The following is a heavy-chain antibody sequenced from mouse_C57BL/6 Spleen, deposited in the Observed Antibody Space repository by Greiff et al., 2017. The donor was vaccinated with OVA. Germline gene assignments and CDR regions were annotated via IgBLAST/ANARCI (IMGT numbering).Heavy chain of an antibody. Sequence: QVQLQQSGPELVKPGASVKISCKASGYAFSSSWMNWVKQRPGKGLEWIGRIYPGDGDTNYNGKFKGKATLTADKSSSTAYMQLSSLTSEDCAVYFGARRDGNYFDYWGQGTTLTVSS. CDR2: IYPGDGDT. D-gene: IGHD1-2*01. V-gene: IGHV1-82*01. J-gene: IGHJ2*01. CDR1: GYAFSSSW. CDR3: ARRDGNYFDY.